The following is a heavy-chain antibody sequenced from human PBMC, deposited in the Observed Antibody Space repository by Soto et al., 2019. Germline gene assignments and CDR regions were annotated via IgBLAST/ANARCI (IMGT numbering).Heavy chain of an antibody. J-gene: IGHJ6*04. CDR2: MQSGGTT. V-gene: IGHV3-66*01. CDR1: GFTVSSKY. CDR3: ARDDVLCDGGRCYGLPLDV. Sequence: EVQLVESGGALVQPGGSLRLSCAASGFTVSSKYMSWVRQAPGKGLEWVSLMQSGGTTYYADSVKGRFTISRDTSENTLHLQMYSLRAEDTAVYYCARDDVLCDGGRCYGLPLDVWGKGTTVTVSS. D-gene: IGHD2-15*01.